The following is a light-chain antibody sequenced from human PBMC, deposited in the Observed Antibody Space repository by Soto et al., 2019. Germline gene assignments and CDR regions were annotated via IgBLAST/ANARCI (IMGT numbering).Light chain of an antibody. Sequence: QSVLTQPASVSGSPGQSITISCTGTRSDVGGSKYVSWYQQYPGKAPKLMIYEGSKRPSGVSNRFPGSKSGNTASLTISGLQAEDEADYYCCSYAGSILYVFGTGTKVTVL. V-gene: IGLV2-23*01. CDR3: CSYAGSILYV. CDR2: EGS. J-gene: IGLJ1*01. CDR1: RSDVGGSKY.